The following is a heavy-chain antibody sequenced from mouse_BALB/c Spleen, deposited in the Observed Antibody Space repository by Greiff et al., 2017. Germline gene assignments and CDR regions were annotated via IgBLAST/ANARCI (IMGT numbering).Heavy chain of an antibody. J-gene: IGHJ3*01. Sequence: QVQLQQSGAELVRPGASVTLSCKASGYTFTDYEMHWVKQTPVHGLEWIGAIDPETGGTAYNQKFKGKATLTADKSSSTAYMELRSLTSEDSAVYYCTRSLYGGFAYWGQGTLVTVSA. D-gene: IGHD1-1*01. CDR2: IDPETGGT. CDR3: TRSLYGGFAY. V-gene: IGHV1-15*01. CDR1: GYTFTDYE.